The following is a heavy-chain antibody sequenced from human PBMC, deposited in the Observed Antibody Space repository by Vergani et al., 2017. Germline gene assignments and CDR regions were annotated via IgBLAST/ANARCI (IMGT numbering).Heavy chain of an antibody. J-gene: IGHJ4*02. V-gene: IGHV4-34*01. CDR3: LTYYYDSSGYYRIDY. CDR1: GGSFSGYY. D-gene: IGHD3-22*01. Sequence: QVQLQQWGAGLLKPSETLSLTCAVYGGSFSGYYWSWIRQPPGKGLEWIGEINHSGSTNYNPSLKSRVTISVDTSKNQFSLKLSSVTAADTAVYYCLTYYYDSSGYYRIDYWGQGTLVTVSS. CDR2: INHSGST.